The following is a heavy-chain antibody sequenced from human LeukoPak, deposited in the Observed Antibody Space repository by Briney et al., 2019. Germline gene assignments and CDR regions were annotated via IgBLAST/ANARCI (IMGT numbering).Heavy chain of an antibody. CDR1: GGTFSSYT. Sequence: SVKVSCKASGGTFSSYTISWVRQAPGQGLEWMGRIIPILGIANYAQKFQGRVTITADKSTSTAYMELSSLRSEDTAVYYCARDISSSPLAGNWGQGTLVAVSS. J-gene: IGHJ4*02. V-gene: IGHV1-69*04. CDR2: IIPILGIA. D-gene: IGHD6-6*01. CDR3: ARDISSSPLAGN.